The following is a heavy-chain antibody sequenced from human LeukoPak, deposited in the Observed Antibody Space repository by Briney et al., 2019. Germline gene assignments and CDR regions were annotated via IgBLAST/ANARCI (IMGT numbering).Heavy chain of an antibody. J-gene: IGHJ4*02. V-gene: IGHV3-23*01. D-gene: IGHD3-22*01. CDR2: ISGSGGST. CDR3: TSGYYYDSSGSQRAFDN. Sequence: PGGSLRLSCAASGFTFSSYAMSWVRQAPGKGLEWVSAISGSGGSTYYADSVKGRFTISRDNSKNTLYLQMNSLRAEDTAVYFCTSGYYYDSSGSQRAFDNWGQGTLVTVSS. CDR1: GFTFSSYA.